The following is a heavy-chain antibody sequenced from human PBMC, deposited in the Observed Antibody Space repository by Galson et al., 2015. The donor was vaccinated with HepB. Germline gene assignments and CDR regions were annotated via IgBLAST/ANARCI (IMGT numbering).Heavy chain of an antibody. V-gene: IGHV1-3*01. J-gene: IGHJ5*02. Sequence: SVKVSCKASGYSFTSYPIYWVRQAPGHRLEWMGWINAGNAKTKYSQQFQGRVTITRDTSASTVYMELSRLRSEDTAVYYCARAPNKYNYASGTYYNVDNWFDPWGQGNHVTVSS. CDR3: ARAPNKYNYASGTYYNVDNWFDP. D-gene: IGHD3-10*01. CDR2: INAGNAKT. CDR1: GYSFTSYP.